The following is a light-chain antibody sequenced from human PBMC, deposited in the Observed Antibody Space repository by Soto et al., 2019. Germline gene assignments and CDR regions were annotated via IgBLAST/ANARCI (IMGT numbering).Light chain of an antibody. V-gene: IGKV3-11*01. CDR1: QSVSSY. CDR2: GAS. J-gene: IGKJ1*01. CDR3: QQRSNWPT. Sequence: EIVLTQSPATLSLSPGERATPSCRASQSVSSYLAWYQQKPGQAPGLLIYGASTRATGIPARFSGSGSGTDFTLTISRLEPEDFAVYYCQQRSNWPTFGQGTKGDIK.